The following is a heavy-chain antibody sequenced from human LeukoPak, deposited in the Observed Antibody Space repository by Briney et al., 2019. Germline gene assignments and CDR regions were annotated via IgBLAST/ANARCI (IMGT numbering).Heavy chain of an antibody. CDR1: GYTFTGYY. D-gene: IGHD6-13*01. V-gene: IGHV1-2*04. J-gene: IGHJ4*02. CDR2: INPNSGGT. CDR3: ARDREAAAGTGNV. Sequence: ASVKVSCKASGYTFTGYYMHWVRQAPGQGLEWMGWINPNSGGTNYAQKFQGWVTMTRDTSISTAYMELSRLRSDDTAVYYCARDREAAAGTGNVWGQGTLVTVSS.